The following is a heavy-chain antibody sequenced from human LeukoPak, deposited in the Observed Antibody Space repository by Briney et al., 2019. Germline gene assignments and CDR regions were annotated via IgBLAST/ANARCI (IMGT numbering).Heavy chain of an antibody. CDR3: AGANTSYYYYGMDV. V-gene: IGHV1-46*01. Sequence: ASVKASCKASGYTFINYGINWVRQAPGQGLEWMGIINPSGGSTSYAQKFQGRVTMTRDTSTSTVYMELSSLRSEDTAVYYCAGANTSYYYYGMDVWGQGTTVTVSS. CDR2: INPSGGST. J-gene: IGHJ6*02. CDR1: GYTFINYG. D-gene: IGHD4/OR15-4a*01.